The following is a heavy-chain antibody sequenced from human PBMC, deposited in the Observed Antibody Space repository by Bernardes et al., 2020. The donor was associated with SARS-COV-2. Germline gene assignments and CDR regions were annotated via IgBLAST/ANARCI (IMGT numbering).Heavy chain of an antibody. CDR2: INHSGST. CDR1: GGSFSGYY. Sequence: SETLSLTCAVYGGSFSGYYWSWIRQPPGKGLEWIGEINHSGSTNYNPSLKSRVTISVDTSKNQFSLKLSSVTAADTAVYYCARDRRIAVADYYFDYWGQGTLVTVSS. CDR3: ARDRRIAVADYYFDY. D-gene: IGHD6-19*01. J-gene: IGHJ4*02. V-gene: IGHV4-34*01.